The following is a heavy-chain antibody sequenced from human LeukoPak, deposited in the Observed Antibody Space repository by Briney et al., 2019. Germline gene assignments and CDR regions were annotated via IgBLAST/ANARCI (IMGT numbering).Heavy chain of an antibody. D-gene: IGHD3-16*01. Sequence: GRSLRLSCAASGFTFSSYAMHWVRQAPGKGLEWVAVISYDGSNKYYADSVKGRFTISRDNSKNTLYLQMNSLRAEDTAVYYCASGGVTLGAFDIWGQGTMVTVSS. J-gene: IGHJ3*02. CDR1: GFTFSSYA. CDR2: ISYDGSNK. CDR3: ASGGVTLGAFDI. V-gene: IGHV3-30-3*01.